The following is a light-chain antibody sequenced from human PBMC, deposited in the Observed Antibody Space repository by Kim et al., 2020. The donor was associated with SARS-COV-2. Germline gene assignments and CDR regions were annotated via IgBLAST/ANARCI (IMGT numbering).Light chain of an antibody. CDR2: YDS. CDR3: QVWDTDTDHYV. J-gene: IGLJ1*01. V-gene: IGLV3-21*01. Sequence: APGQTARITCGGNNIGGHSVHWYQQKPGQAPVLVMYYDSDRPSGSPERFSGSKSANTATLTISRVEAGDEAAYYCQVWDTDTDHYVFGTGTKVTVL. CDR1: NIGGHS.